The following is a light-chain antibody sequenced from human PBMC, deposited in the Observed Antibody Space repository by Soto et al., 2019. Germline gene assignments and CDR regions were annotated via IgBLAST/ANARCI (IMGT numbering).Light chain of an antibody. CDR3: HQYGTAPIT. J-gene: IGKJ5*01. Sequence: TQSPSTLPGSVGDRVTITCRASQSGGSDLAWYQQKPGQAPSLLISGASNRATGIPDRFSGSGSGADFTLTISRLEPEDFAVYYCHQYGTAPITFGQGTRLEIK. V-gene: IGKV3-20*01. CDR2: GAS. CDR1: QSGGSD.